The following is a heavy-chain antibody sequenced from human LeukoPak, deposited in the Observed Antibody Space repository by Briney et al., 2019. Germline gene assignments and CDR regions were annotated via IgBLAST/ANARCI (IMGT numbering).Heavy chain of an antibody. CDR2: IYSDSGGST. J-gene: IGHJ4*02. CDR1: GFTVSSNY. CDR3: ARGFTHDYGEYFDY. Sequence: GGSLRLSCAASGFTVSSNYMSWVRQAPGKRLEWVSVIYSDSGGSTYYADSVKGRFTMSRDNSKNTLYLHMNSLRAEDTAVYYCARGFTHDYGEYFDYWGQGTLVTVSS. V-gene: IGHV3-66*01. D-gene: IGHD4-17*01.